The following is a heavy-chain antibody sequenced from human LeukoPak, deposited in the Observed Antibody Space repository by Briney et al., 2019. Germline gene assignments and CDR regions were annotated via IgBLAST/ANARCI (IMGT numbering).Heavy chain of an antibody. D-gene: IGHD4-11*01. CDR3: ARAPYDYSKLGFAY. V-gene: IGHV1-3*01. Sequence: ASVKVSCKASGYTFTSYAMHWVRQAPGQRLEWMGWINAGNGNTKYSQKFQGRVTMTRDTSTSTVYMELSSLRSEDTAVYYCARAPYDYSKLGFAYWGQGTLVTVSS. CDR1: GYTFTSYA. CDR2: INAGNGNT. J-gene: IGHJ4*02.